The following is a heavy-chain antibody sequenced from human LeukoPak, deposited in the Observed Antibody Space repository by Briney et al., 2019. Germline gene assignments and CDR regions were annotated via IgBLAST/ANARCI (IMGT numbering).Heavy chain of an antibody. J-gene: IGHJ4*02. Sequence: GGSLRLSCAASGFTFSSYGMHWVRQAPGKGLEWVAVIWYDGSNKYYADSAKGRFTISRDNSKNTLYLQMNSLRAEDTAVYYCARGADIAADLDYWGQGTLVTVSS. CDR1: GFTFSSYG. CDR2: IWYDGSNK. CDR3: ARGADIAADLDY. D-gene: IGHD6-13*01. V-gene: IGHV3-33*01.